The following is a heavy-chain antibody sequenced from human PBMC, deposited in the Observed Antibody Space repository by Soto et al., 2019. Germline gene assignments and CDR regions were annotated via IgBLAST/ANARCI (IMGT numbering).Heavy chain of an antibody. J-gene: IGHJ2*01. CDR1: GGSISSYY. CDR3: AREIMPLTNDWYFDL. Sequence: SETLSLTCTVSGGSISSYYWSWIRQPPGKGLEWIGYIYYSGSTNYSPSLRSRVSMSVDTSKNQFSLRLTSVTAADTAVYYCAREIMPLTNDWYFDLWGRGTLVTVSS. D-gene: IGHD2-8*01. CDR2: IYYSGST. V-gene: IGHV4-59*12.